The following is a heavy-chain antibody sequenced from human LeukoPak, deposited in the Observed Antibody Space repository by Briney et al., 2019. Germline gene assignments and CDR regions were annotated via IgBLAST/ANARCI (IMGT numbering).Heavy chain of an antibody. CDR1: GGSFSGYY. Sequence: SETLSLTCAVYGGSFSGYYWSWIRQPPGKGLEWIGEINHSGSTNYNPSLKSRVTISVDTSKNQFSLKLSSVTAADTAVYYCARGRSWGESGFDYWGQGTLVTVSS. CDR3: ARGRSWGESGFDY. D-gene: IGHD6-13*01. J-gene: IGHJ4*02. V-gene: IGHV4-34*01. CDR2: INHSGST.